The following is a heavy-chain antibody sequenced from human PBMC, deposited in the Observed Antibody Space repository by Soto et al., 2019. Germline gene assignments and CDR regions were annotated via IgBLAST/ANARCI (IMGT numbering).Heavy chain of an antibody. CDR1: GGSISSSNW. CDR3: AGVAVAGTRVDY. Sequence: QVQLQESGPGLVKPSGTLSLTCAVSGGSISSSNWWSWGRQPPGKGLEWIGEIYHSGSTNYNPTPKSRVTISADKSKNQVSLRLSSVTAADTAVYYCAGVAVAGTRVDYWGQGTLVTVSS. D-gene: IGHD6-19*01. J-gene: IGHJ4*02. V-gene: IGHV4-4*02. CDR2: IYHSGST.